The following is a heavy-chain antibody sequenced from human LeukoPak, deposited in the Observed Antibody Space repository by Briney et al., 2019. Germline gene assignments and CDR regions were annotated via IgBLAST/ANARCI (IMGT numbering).Heavy chain of an antibody. D-gene: IGHD5-18*01. J-gene: IGHJ6*03. Sequence: SETLSLTCTVSGGSISSYYWSWIRQPPGKGLEWIGYIHYSGSTNYNPSLKSRVTISVDTSKNHFSLKLSSVTAADTAVYYCARTTEGGYTYGYFYYYYMDVWGKGTTVTISS. CDR3: ARTTEGGYTYGYFYYYYMDV. CDR2: IHYSGST. V-gene: IGHV4-59*01. CDR1: GGSISSYY.